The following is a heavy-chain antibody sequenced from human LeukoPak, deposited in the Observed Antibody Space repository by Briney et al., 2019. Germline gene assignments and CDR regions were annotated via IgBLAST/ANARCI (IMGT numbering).Heavy chain of an antibody. J-gene: IGHJ4*02. Sequence: SGTLSLTCAVSGGSLSSSNWWSWVRQPPGKGLEWIGENYHSGSTNYNPSLKSRVTISVDKSKNQFSLKLSSVTAADTAVYYCARDFRANYGSGSYFSYWGQGTLVTVSS. CDR2: NYHSGST. CDR1: GGSLSSSNW. CDR3: ARDFRANYGSGSYFSY. D-gene: IGHD3-10*01. V-gene: IGHV4-4*02.